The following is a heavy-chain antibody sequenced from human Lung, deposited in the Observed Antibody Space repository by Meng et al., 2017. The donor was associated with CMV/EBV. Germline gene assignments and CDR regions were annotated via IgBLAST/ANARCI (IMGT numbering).Heavy chain of an antibody. CDR2: INPNNGDT. CDR1: GYTFTDYY. CDR3: AREELSISADRFIEYWYFDL. Sequence: GESLKISCKASGYTFTDYYMHWVRQAPGQGLEWMGWINPNNGDTKYARKFQGRVTVTRDTSRNTAYVELSRLRSDDTAVYYCAREELSISADRFIEYWYFDLWGRGTLVXVSS. J-gene: IGHJ2*01. V-gene: IGHV1-2*02. D-gene: IGHD6-13*01.